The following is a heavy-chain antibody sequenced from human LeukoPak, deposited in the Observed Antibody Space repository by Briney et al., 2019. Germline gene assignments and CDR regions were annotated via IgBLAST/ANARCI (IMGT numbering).Heavy chain of an antibody. V-gene: IGHV1-18*04. J-gene: IGHJ4*02. Sequence: GASVKVSCKASGYTFTSYGISWVRQAPGQGLEWMGWISAYNGNTNYAQKLQGRVTMTTDTSTSTAYMELRSLRSDDTAVYYCARDRGVLRYFDWLSDFDYWGQGTLVTVSS. CDR2: ISAYNGNT. D-gene: IGHD3-9*01. CDR3: ARDRGVLRYFDWLSDFDY. CDR1: GYTFTSYG.